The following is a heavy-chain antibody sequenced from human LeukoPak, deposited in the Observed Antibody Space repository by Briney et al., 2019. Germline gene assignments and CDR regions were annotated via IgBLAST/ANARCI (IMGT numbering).Heavy chain of an antibody. D-gene: IGHD5-18*01. CDR2: INHSGST. J-gene: IGHJ4*02. V-gene: IGHV4-34*01. CDR1: GGSFSGYY. CDR3: ARGPGYSYGYYFDY. Sequence: SETLSLTRAVYGGSFSGYYWSWIRQPPGKGLEWIGEINHSGSTNYNPSLKSRVTISVDTSKNQFSLKLSSVTAADTAAYYCARGPGYSYGYYFDYWGQGTLVTVSS.